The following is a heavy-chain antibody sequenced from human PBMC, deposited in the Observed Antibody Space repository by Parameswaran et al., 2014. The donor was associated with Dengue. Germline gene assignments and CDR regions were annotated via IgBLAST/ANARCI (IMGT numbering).Heavy chain of an antibody. Sequence: WIRQPPGKGLEWIGSIYYSGSTYYNPSLKSRVTISVETSKNQFPLKVSSVTAADTAVYYCGRHELGQYYYYGMDVWGARGPRSPSPQ. D-gene: IGHD3-10*01. CDR2: IYYSGST. CDR3: GRHELGQYYYYGMDV. V-gene: IGHV4-39*01. J-gene: IGHJ6*01.